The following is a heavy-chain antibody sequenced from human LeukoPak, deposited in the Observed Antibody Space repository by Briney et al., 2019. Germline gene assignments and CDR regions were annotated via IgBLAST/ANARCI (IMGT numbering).Heavy chain of an antibody. V-gene: IGHV4-4*07. CDR1: GGSISNYY. J-gene: IGHJ4*02. CDR3: ARDVLAAPGTFDY. CDR2: IYTSGTI. Sequence: SETLSLTCTVSGGSISNYYWNWLRQPAGTALEWIGRIYTSGTITYNPSLKSRVTMSVDTSKNQFSLKLSSVTAADTAVYYCARDVLAAPGTFDYWGQGALVTVSS. D-gene: IGHD6-13*01.